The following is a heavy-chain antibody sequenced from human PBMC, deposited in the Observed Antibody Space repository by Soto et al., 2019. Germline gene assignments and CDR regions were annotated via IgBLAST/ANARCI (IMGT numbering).Heavy chain of an antibody. V-gene: IGHV4-61*01. J-gene: IGHJ3*02. Sequence: QVQLQESGPGLVKPSETLSLTCTVSGGSVSSGNYYWGWIRQPPGKGLEYIGYIFYTGTTNHNPSLKSRVTMSVDTSKNQFSLKLNSVTTADTAVYYCARDLYRGFDIWGQGTMVSVSP. CDR1: GGSVSSGNYY. CDR2: IFYTGTT. CDR3: ARDLYRGFDI. D-gene: IGHD4-4*01.